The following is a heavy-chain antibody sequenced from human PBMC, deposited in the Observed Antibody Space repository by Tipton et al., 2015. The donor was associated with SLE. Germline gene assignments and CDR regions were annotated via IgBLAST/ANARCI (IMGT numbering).Heavy chain of an antibody. CDR1: GGSISSSSFY. D-gene: IGHD5-12*01. CDR2: IYYSGST. V-gene: IGHV4-39*07. J-gene: IGHJ3*02. Sequence: TLSLTCTVSGGSISSSSFYWGWIRQPPGKGLEWIGRIYYSGSTYYNPSLKSRVTISVDTSKNQFSLKLSSVTAADTAVYYCARDIRRGHSGYDYHAFDIWGQGTMVTVSS. CDR3: ARDIRRGHSGYDYHAFDI.